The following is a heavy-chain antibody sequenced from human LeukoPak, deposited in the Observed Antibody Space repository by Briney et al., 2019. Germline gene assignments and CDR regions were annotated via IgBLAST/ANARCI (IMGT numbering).Heavy chain of an antibody. J-gene: IGHJ4*02. D-gene: IGHD4-17*01. CDR1: GFTFSSYA. V-gene: IGHV3-64*01. CDR2: ISSNGGST. Sequence: GGSLRLSCAASGFTFSSYAMHWVRQAPGKGLEYVSAISSNGGSTYYANSVKGRFTISRDNSKNTLYLQMGSLRAEDMAVYYCARSPTTVTTPYYFDYWGQGTLVTVSS. CDR3: ARSPTTVTTPYYFDY.